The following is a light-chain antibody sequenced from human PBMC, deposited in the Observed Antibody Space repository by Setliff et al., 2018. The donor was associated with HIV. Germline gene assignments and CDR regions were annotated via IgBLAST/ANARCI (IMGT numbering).Light chain of an antibody. CDR3: SSYTTSRSWV. Sequence: QSVLTQPASVSGSPGQSITISCTGTSSDVGAYNFVSWYQQHTGKAPKLMIYDVSKRPSGVSNRFSGSKSGNTASLTISGLQAEDEAVYYCSSYTTSRSWVFGGGT. J-gene: IGLJ3*02. V-gene: IGLV2-14*01. CDR2: DVS. CDR1: SSDVGAYNF.